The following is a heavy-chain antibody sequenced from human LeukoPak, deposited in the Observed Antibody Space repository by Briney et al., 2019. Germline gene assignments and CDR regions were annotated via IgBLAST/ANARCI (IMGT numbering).Heavy chain of an antibody. J-gene: IGHJ3*02. Sequence: GGSLRLSCEASGFTVSSNYMSWVRQAPGKGLEWVSVIYSGGSTYYADSVKGRFTISRDNSKNTLYLQMNSLRAEDTAVYYCARDGDPTDAFDIWGQGTMVTVSS. CDR2: IYSGGST. CDR3: ARDGDPTDAFDI. D-gene: IGHD4-17*01. CDR1: GFTVSSNY. V-gene: IGHV3-53*05.